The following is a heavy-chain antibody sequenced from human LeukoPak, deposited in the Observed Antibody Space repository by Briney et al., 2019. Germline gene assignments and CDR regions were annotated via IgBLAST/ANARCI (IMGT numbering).Heavy chain of an antibody. J-gene: IGHJ4*02. CDR3: ARGRYFDWLLYSYFEY. CDR2: IYYSGST. Sequence: SETLSLTCTVSGGSISSYYWSWIRQPPGKGLEWIGYIYYSGSTYYNPSLKSRVTISVDTSKNQFSLKLSSVTAADTAVYYCARGRYFDWLLYSYFEYWGQGTLVTVSS. CDR1: GGSISSYY. D-gene: IGHD3-9*01. V-gene: IGHV4-59*12.